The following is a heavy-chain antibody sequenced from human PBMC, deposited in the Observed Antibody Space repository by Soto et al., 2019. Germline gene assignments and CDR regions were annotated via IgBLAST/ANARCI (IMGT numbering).Heavy chain of an antibody. J-gene: IGHJ6*02. V-gene: IGHV3-21*01. CDR2: ISSSSTDI. CDR3: ARRRIRYGYIAGPYYHYYGMDV. Sequence: GSPEFATAASAATIRSYTMNGVLLGQSEGLELVTAISSSSTDILYADSVKGRFTVSRDNAKNSLILQMNSLRAEDTGLYYCARRRIRYGYIAGPYYHYYGMDVWGQGTTVTVPS. CDR1: AATIRSYT. D-gene: IGHD5-12*01.